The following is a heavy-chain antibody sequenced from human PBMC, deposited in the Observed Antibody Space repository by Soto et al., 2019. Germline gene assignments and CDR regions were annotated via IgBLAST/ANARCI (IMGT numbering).Heavy chain of an antibody. CDR2: INHSGST. CDR3: ARGAPRYCISTSCYGKRIFDF. V-gene: IGHV4-34*01. D-gene: IGHD2-2*01. J-gene: IGHJ4*02. Sequence: SETLSLTCAVYGGSFSCYYWSWIRQPPGKGLEWIGEINHSGSTNYNPSLKSRVTISVDTSKNQFSLKLSSVTAADTAVYYCARGAPRYCISTSCYGKRIFDFWGQGTLVTVSS. CDR1: GGSFSCYY.